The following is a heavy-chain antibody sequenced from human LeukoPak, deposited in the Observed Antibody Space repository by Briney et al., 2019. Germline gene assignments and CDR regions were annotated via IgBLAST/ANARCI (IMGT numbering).Heavy chain of an antibody. J-gene: IGHJ4*02. Sequence: GGSLRLSCAASGFTFSSYGMHWVRQAPGKGLEWVAVISYDGSNKYYADSVKGRFTISRDNSKNTLYLQMNSLRAEDTAVYYCVKDARGYCSGGSCYSFDYWGQGTLVTVSS. D-gene: IGHD2-15*01. CDR3: VKDARGYCSGGSCYSFDY. CDR2: ISYDGSNK. CDR1: GFTFSSYG. V-gene: IGHV3-30*18.